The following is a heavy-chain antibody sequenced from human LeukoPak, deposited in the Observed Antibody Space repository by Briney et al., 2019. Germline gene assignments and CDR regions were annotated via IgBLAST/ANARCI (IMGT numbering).Heavy chain of an antibody. V-gene: IGHV3-23*05. CDR3: ARVIAAAGIDYFDY. J-gene: IGHJ4*02. CDR2: LYASGSA. D-gene: IGHD6-13*01. CDR1: GFTFSSYA. Sequence: GGSLRLSCAASGFTFSSYAMSWVRQAPGKGLEWVSVLYASGSAYYADSVKGRFTISRDNSKNTLYLQMNSLRAEDTAVYYCARVIAAAGIDYFDYWGQGTLVTVSS.